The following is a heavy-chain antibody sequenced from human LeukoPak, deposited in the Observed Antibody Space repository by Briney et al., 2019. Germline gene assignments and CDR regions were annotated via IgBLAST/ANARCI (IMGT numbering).Heavy chain of an antibody. CDR1: GFPFSSYW. V-gene: IGHV3-74*01. Sequence: GGSLRLSCAASGFPFSSYWMHWVRQVPGKGLLWVSRINSDRSATIYADSVRGRFTISRDNAKNTLYLQMSGLRVEDTAVYHCASDSPYYGMDVWGQGTTVTVSS. CDR2: INSDRSAT. CDR3: ASDSPYYGMDV. J-gene: IGHJ6*02.